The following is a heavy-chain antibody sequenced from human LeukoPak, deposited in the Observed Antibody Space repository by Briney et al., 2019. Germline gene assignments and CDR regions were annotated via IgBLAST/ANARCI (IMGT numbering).Heavy chain of an antibody. CDR3: AKDALGGSGSYSWGTFDY. J-gene: IGHJ4*02. CDR2: ISGSGSTA. CDR1: GFSFSSYA. V-gene: IGHV3-23*01. D-gene: IGHD3-10*01. Sequence: PGGSLRLSCVASGFSFSSYALSLVRGAPGKGLEWVSGISGSGSTAVYTDSVRGRFTVSRDNSKNTLYLQMNSLRDEDTAVYYCAKDALGGSGSYSWGTFDYWGQGTLVTVSS.